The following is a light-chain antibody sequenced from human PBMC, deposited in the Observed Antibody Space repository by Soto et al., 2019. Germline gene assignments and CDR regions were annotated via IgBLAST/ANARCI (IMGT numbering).Light chain of an antibody. CDR2: GAS. J-gene: IGKJ3*01. V-gene: IGKV3-20*01. Sequence: EIVLTQSPGTLSLSPGERATLACRASQSVRSSYLAWYQQKPGQAPRLLIYGASTRATGIPDRFSRSGSGTDFTLTISRLEPEDFAVYYCQQYGSSPRFTFGPGTKVDIK. CDR3: QQYGSSPRFT. CDR1: QSVRSSY.